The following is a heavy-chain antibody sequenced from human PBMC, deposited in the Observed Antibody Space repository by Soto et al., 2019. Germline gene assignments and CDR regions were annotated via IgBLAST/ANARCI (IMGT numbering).Heavy chain of an antibody. CDR2: IYHTGNA. CDR1: GNYISNSRFS. D-gene: IGHD3-22*01. Sequence: PSDTLSLICSVSGNYISNSRFSLASIRPPPGGGLEWIGSIYHTGNAYHNPSLKSRVTISVDTSKNQFSLKLTSLTAADAALYYCARDFFDSSDYTTNWFDPWGQGTLVTVS. CDR3: ARDFFDSSDYTTNWFDP. J-gene: IGHJ5*02. V-gene: IGHV4-39*01.